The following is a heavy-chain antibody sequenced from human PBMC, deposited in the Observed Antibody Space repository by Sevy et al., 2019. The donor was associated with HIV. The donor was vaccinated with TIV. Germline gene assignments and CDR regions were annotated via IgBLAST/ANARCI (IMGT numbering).Heavy chain of an antibody. CDR1: AFTFSTYG. Sequence: GGSLRLSCVASAFTFSTYGMHWVRQAPGKGLEWVSVISFDGSHKYYADSVKGRCTVSRDNSKNTLNLQMNSLRAEDTAVYDWARDLRPHLLYSDFWSGYSGMDVWGQWTTVTVSS. J-gene: IGHJ6*02. D-gene: IGHD3-3*01. V-gene: IGHV3-30*03. CDR3: ARDLRPHLLYSDFWSGYSGMDV. CDR2: ISFDGSHK.